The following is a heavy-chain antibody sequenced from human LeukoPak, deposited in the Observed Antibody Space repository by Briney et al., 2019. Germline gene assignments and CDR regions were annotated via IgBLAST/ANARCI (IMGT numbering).Heavy chain of an antibody. J-gene: IGHJ4*02. D-gene: IGHD7-27*01. Sequence: ASVKVSCKASGYTFTSYDFNWVRQATGQRPEWMGWMTPNSGDTGYAQKFQDRVTMTRNTSISTAYMELSSLRSDDTAVYYCARGPPNWGYDYWGPGTLVTVSS. CDR1: GYTFTSYD. CDR3: ARGPPNWGYDY. CDR2: MTPNSGDT. V-gene: IGHV1-8*01.